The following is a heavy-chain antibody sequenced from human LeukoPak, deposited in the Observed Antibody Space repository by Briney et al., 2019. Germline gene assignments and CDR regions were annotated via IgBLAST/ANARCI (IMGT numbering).Heavy chain of an antibody. J-gene: IGHJ4*02. D-gene: IGHD7-27*01. Sequence: ASVKVSCKASGYTFTSYDFNWVRQATGQRPEWMGWMTPNSGDTGYAQKFQDRVTMTRNTSISTAYMELSSLRSDDTAVYYCARGPPNWGYDYWGPGTLVTVSS. CDR1: GYTFTSYD. CDR3: ARGPPNWGYDY. CDR2: MTPNSGDT. V-gene: IGHV1-8*01.